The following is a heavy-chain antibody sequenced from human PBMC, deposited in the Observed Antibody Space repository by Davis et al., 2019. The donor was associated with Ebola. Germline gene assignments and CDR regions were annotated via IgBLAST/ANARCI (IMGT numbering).Heavy chain of an antibody. V-gene: IGHV2-5*04. Sequence: SGPTLVKPTQNLTLTCAFSGFSVVTSGVRVDWVRQPPGKALEWLAFVSSNDNRRYNPSLKTRLTITKDTFKNQVVLTMTNMEPVDAGTYYCVHGQNLVLGGSWGQGTLVTVSS. J-gene: IGHJ5*02. D-gene: IGHD1-26*01. CDR2: VSSNDNR. CDR1: GFSVVTSGVR. CDR3: VHGQNLVLGGS.